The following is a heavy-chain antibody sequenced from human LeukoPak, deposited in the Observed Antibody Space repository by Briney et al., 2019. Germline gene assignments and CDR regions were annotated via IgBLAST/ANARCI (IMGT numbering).Heavy chain of an antibody. CDR2: MNPNSGNT. J-gene: IGHJ6*03. D-gene: IGHD3-3*01. CDR1: GYTFTSYG. V-gene: IGHV1-8*01. CDR3: ARGSNNYDFWSGYYGSYYYYYMDV. Sequence: ASVKVSCKASGYTFTSYGISWVRQAPGQGLEWMGWMNPNSGNTGYAQKFQGRVTITRNTSISTAYMELSSLRSEDTAVYYCARGSNNYDFWSGYYGSYYYYYMDVWGKGTTVTVSS.